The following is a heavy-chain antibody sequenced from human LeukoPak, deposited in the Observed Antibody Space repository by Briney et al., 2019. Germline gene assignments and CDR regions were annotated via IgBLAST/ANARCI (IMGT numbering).Heavy chain of an antibody. D-gene: IGHD3-10*02. CDR2: ISGSGGST. CDR1: GFTFSSCA. Sequence: PGGSLRLSCAASGFTFSSCAMSWVRQAPGKGLEWVSGISGSGGSTYSADSVKGRFTISRDNSKNTLYLQMNSLRAEDTALYYCAKDYVPGRDYNYYMDVWGKGTTVTVSS. CDR3: AKDYVPGRDYNYYMDV. J-gene: IGHJ6*03. V-gene: IGHV3-23*01.